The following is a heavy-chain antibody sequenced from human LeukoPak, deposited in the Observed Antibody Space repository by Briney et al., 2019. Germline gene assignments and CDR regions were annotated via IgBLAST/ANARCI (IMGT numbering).Heavy chain of an antibody. J-gene: IGHJ6*02. V-gene: IGHV3-23*01. CDR2: ISGSGGST. Sequence: GGSLRLSCAASGFTFSSYAMSWVRQAPGKGPEWVSAISGSGGSTYYADSVKGRFTISRDNSKNTLYLQMNSLRAEDTAVYYCAKAPDRYYYGMDVWGQGTTVTVPS. CDR1: GFTFSSYA. CDR3: AKAPDRYYYGMDV.